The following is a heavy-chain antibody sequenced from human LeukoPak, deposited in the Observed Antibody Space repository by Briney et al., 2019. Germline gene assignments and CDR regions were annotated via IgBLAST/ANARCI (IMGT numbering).Heavy chain of an antibody. J-gene: IGHJ4*02. V-gene: IGHV4-34*01. CDR2: INHSRST. Sequence: PSETLSLTCAVYGGSFSGYYWSWIRQPPGKGLEWIGEINHSRSTNYNPSLKSRVTISVDTSKNQFSLKLSSVTAADTAVYYCARGDLWIRGLVFGGGLFASSPYFDYWGQGTLVTVSS. CDR1: GGSFSGYY. D-gene: IGHD3-10*01. CDR3: ARGDLWIRGLVFGGGLFASSPYFDY.